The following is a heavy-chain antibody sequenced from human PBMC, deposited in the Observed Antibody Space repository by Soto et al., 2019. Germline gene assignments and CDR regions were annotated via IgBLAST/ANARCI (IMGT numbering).Heavy chain of an antibody. Sequence: SVKVSCKASGGTFSSYAISWVRQAPGQGLEWMGGIIPIFGTANYAQKFQGRVTITADKSTSTAYMELSSLRSEDTAVYYCARSTNPLIYYFDYWGQGTLVTVYS. CDR1: GGTFSSYA. D-gene: IGHD2-8*01. CDR3: ARSTNPLIYYFDY. V-gene: IGHV1-69*06. J-gene: IGHJ4*02. CDR2: IIPIFGTA.